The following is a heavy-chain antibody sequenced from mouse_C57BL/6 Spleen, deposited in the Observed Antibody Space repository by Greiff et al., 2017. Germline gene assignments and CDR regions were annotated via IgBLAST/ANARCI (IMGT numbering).Heavy chain of an antibody. V-gene: IGHV1-9*01. CDR3: ARCYYGYDDEHYYAMDY. Sequence: QVQLQQSGAELMKPGASVKLSCKATGYTFTGYWIEWVKQRPGHGLEWIGEIFPGSGSTNYNEKFKGKATFTADTSSNTAYMQLSSLTTEDSAIYYCARCYYGYDDEHYYAMDYWGQGTSVTVSS. J-gene: IGHJ4*01. D-gene: IGHD2-2*01. CDR1: GYTFTGYW. CDR2: IFPGSGST.